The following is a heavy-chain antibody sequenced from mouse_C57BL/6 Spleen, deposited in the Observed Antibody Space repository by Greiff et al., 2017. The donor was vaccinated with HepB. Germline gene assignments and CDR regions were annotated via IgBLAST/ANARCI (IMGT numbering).Heavy chain of an antibody. D-gene: IGHD4-1*01. CDR3: ARSRLGTFFAY. J-gene: IGHJ3*01. V-gene: IGHV1-4*01. CDR2: INPSSGYT. CDR1: GYTFTSYT. Sequence: VQLQESGAELARPGASVKMSCKASGYTFTSYTMHWVKQSPGPGLEWIGYINPSSGYTKYNQKFKDKATLTADKSSSTAYMQLSSLTSEDSAVYYSARSRLGTFFAYWGQGTLVTVSA.